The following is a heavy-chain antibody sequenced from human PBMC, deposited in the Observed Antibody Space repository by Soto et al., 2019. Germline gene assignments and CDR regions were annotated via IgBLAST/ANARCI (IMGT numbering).Heavy chain of an antibody. Sequence: PGGSLRLSCAASGFTFSSYAMSWVRQAPGKGLEWVSAISGSGGSTYYADSVKGRFTISRDNSKNTLYLQMNSLRAEDTAVYYCAKYDILTGYYRPDAFDIWGQGTMVTVSS. J-gene: IGHJ3*02. CDR3: AKYDILTGYYRPDAFDI. V-gene: IGHV3-23*01. CDR2: ISGSGGST. D-gene: IGHD3-9*01. CDR1: GFTFSSYA.